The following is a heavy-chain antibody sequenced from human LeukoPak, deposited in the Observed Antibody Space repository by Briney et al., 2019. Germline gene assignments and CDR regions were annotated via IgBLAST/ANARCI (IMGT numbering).Heavy chain of an antibody. J-gene: IGHJ5*02. V-gene: IGHV3-72*01. CDR3: ARGRGGLPLFDP. D-gene: IGHD2-15*01. CDR1: GFTFSDHY. CDR2: TRNKANSYTT. Sequence: PGGSLRLSCAASGFTFSDHYMDWVRQAPGKGLEWVGRTRNKANSYTTEYAASVKGRFTISRDDSKNSLYLQMNSLKTEDTAVYYCARGRGGLPLFDPWGQGTLVTVSS.